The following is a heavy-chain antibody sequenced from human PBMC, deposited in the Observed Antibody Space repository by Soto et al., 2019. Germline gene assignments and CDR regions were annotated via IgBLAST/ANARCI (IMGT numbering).Heavy chain of an antibody. D-gene: IGHD6-19*01. CDR1: GGTFSSYT. CDR3: ARVIRAVAGIGFPDP. J-gene: IGHJ5*02. Sequence: GASVKVSCKASGGTFSSYTISWVRQAPGQGLEWMGRIIPILGIANYAQKFQGRVTITADKSTSTAYMELSSLRSEDTAVYYCARVIRAVAGIGFPDPWGQGTLVTVSS. CDR2: IIPILGIA. V-gene: IGHV1-69*02.